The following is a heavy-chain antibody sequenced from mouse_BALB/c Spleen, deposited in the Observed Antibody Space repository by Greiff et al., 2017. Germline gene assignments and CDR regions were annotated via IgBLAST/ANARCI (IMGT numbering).Heavy chain of an antibody. D-gene: IGHD1-1*02. Sequence: QVQLQHSGAELVRPGTSVKVSCKASGYAFTNYLIEWVKQRPGQGLEWIGVINPGSGGTNYNEKFKGKATLTADKSSSTAYMQLSSLTSDDSAVYFCARLWSDAMDYWGQGTSVTVSS. J-gene: IGHJ4*01. CDR1: GYAFTNYL. CDR2: INPGSGGT. V-gene: IGHV1-54*01. CDR3: ARLWSDAMDY.